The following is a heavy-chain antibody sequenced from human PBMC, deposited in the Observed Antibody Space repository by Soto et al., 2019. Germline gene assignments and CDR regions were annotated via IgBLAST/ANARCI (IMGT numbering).Heavy chain of an antibody. J-gene: IGHJ6*03. V-gene: IGHV4-31*03. CDR1: GGSISSGGYY. Sequence: QVQLQESGPGLVKPSQTLSLTCTVSGGSISSGGYYWSWIRQHPGKGLEWIGYIYYSGSTYYNPSLKSRVTISVDTSKIQFSLKLSCVTAADTAVYYCARGQELLVCHRKVVYYYYMDVWGKGTTVTVSS. CDR3: ARGQELLVCHRKVVYYYYMDV. CDR2: IYYSGST. D-gene: IGHD3-10*01.